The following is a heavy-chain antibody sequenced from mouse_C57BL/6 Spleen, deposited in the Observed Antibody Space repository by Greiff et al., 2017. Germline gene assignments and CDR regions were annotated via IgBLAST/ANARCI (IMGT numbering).Heavy chain of an antibody. V-gene: IGHV1-85*01. CDR1: GYTFTSYD. CDR2: IYPRDGST. D-gene: IGHD1-1*01. Sequence: VQLQQSGPELVKPGASVKLSCKASGYTFTSYDINWVQQRPGQGLAWIGWIYPRDGSTTYNEKVKGKATLTVDTSYSTAYMELHSLTSEDSAVYFCARVTTVVPYWYFDVWGTGTTVTVSS. J-gene: IGHJ1*03. CDR3: ARVTTVVPYWYFDV.